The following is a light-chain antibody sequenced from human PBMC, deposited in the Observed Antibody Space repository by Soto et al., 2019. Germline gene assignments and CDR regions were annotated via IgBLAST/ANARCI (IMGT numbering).Light chain of an antibody. V-gene: IGKV1-9*01. CDR3: QQLKSYPVT. J-gene: IGKJ4*01. Sequence: DIKLTQSPSFLSASVGDRVTITCRASQGISSYLAWYQQEPGKAPKPLIYAASTLQSGVPSRFSGGGSGTEFTITISSLQPEDFATYYCQQLKSYPVTFGGGTKVEIK. CDR1: QGISSY. CDR2: AAS.